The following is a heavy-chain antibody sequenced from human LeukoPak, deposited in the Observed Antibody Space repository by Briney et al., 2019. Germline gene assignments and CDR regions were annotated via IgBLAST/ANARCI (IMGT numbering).Heavy chain of an antibody. CDR1: GYTFTGYW. Sequence: ASVKVSCKASGYTFTGYWMHWVRQGPGQGLEWMGWINPNSGSTNYAHNFQGRVTMTRDTSISTAYMELSSLRSDDTAVYYCARDHGGTTMFVDAFDTWGQGTMVTVSS. CDR2: INPNSGST. J-gene: IGHJ3*02. V-gene: IGHV1-2*02. D-gene: IGHD3-3*01. CDR3: ARDHGGTTMFVDAFDT.